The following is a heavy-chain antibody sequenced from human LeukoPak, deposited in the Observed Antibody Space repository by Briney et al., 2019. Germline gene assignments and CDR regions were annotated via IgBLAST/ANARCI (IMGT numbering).Heavy chain of an antibody. J-gene: IGHJ3*02. CDR2: INSDGSST. V-gene: IGHV3-74*01. CDR1: GFTFRNYW. Sequence: PGGSLRLSCAASGFTFRNYWMHWVRQAPGKGLVWVSRINSDGSSTSYADSVKGRFTISRDNAKNTLYLQMNSLRAEDTAMYYCTRGDYGAYGYDAFDIWGQGTMVTASS. D-gene: IGHD4-17*01. CDR3: TRGDYGAYGYDAFDI.